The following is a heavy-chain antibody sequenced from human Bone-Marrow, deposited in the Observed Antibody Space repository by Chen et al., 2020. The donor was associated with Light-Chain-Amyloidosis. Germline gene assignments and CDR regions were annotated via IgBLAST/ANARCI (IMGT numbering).Heavy chain of an antibody. D-gene: IGHD5-12*01. Sequence: EVQLEQAGPEGKKPGESLKSSCKGPGYTFPNYWIGWVRQMPGKGLEWMGVIYPDDSDARYSPSFEGQVTSSADKSITTAYLQWRSLKASDTAMYYCARRRDGYNFDYWGQGTLVTVSS. CDR3: ARRRDGYNFDY. CDR2: IYPDDSDA. V-gene: IGHV5-51*01. CDR1: GYTFPNYW. J-gene: IGHJ4*02.